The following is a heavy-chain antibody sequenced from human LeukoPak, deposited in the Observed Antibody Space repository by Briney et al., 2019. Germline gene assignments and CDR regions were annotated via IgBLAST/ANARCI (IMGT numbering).Heavy chain of an antibody. V-gene: IGHV5-51*01. CDR1: GYGFTTYW. Sequence: GESLKISCKGYGYGFTTYWIGWVRQMPGKGLEWMGIIYPGDSDTRYSPSFQGQVTISADKSISTAYLQWSSLKASDTAMYYCARQGVDTAPYYFDYWGQGTLVTVSS. CDR3: ARQGVDTAPYYFDY. J-gene: IGHJ4*02. CDR2: IYPGDSDT. D-gene: IGHD5-18*01.